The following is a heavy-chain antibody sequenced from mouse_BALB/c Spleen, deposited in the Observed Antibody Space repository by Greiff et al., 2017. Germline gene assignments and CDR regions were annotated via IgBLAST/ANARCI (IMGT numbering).Heavy chain of an antibody. Sequence: QVQLQQPGAELVRPGASVKLSCKASGYTFTSYWINWVKQRPGQGLEWIGNIYPSDSYTNYNQKFKDKATLTVDRSSSTAYMQLSSPTSEDSAVYYCTRYYRYDYAMDYWGQGTSVTVSS. D-gene: IGHD2-14*01. CDR3: TRYYRYDYAMDY. V-gene: IGHV1-69*02. CDR1: GYTFTSYW. J-gene: IGHJ4*01. CDR2: IYPSDSYT.